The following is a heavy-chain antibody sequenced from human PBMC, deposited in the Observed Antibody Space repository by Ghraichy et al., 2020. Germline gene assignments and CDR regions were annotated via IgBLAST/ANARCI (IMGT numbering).Heavy chain of an antibody. D-gene: IGHD3-22*01. CDR1: GFTFSDYY. Sequence: GGSLRLSCAASGFTFSDYYMSWIRQAPGKGLEWVSSISSSSSYTNYADSVKGRFTISRDNAKNSLYLQMNSLRAEDTAVYYCARCGYDSSGYYYYDYWGQGTLVTVSS. V-gene: IGHV3-11*06. CDR3: ARCGYDSSGYYYYDY. J-gene: IGHJ4*02. CDR2: ISSSSSYT.